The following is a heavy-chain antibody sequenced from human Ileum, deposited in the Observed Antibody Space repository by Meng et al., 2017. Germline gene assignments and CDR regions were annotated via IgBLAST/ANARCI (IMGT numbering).Heavy chain of an antibody. D-gene: IGHD5-18*01. CDR1: GFTFSSYA. CDR3: AKDATPFDRAMVTGLDH. Sequence: GESLKISCAASGFTFSSYAMSWVRQAPGKGLEWVSAISGSGGSTYYADSVKGRFTISRDNSKNTLYLQMNSLRAEDTAVYYCAKDATPFDRAMVTGLDHWGQGTLVTVSS. V-gene: IGHV3-23*01. CDR2: ISGSGGST. J-gene: IGHJ4*02.